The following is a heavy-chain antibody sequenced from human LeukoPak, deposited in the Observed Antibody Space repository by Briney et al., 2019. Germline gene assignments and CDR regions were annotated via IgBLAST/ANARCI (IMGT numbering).Heavy chain of an antibody. CDR3: ARESSEAFDI. J-gene: IGHJ3*02. Sequence: PGGSLRLSCAAFGFTFSIYSMNWVRQAPGKGLEWVSSIGSRSSSIYYADSVKGRFTISRDNAKNSLYLQMNSLRAEDTAVYYCARESSEAFDIWGQGTMVTVSS. CDR1: GFTFSIYS. D-gene: IGHD6-13*01. CDR2: IGSRSSSI. V-gene: IGHV3-21*01.